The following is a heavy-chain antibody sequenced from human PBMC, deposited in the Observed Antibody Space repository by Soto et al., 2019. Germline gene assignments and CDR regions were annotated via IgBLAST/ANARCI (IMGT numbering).Heavy chain of an antibody. CDR3: AKPQISVAGLFDY. Sequence: PGGSLRLSCAASGVTFSSYAMTWVRQAPGKGLEWVSVISDNGAVTNYADSVKGRFTISRDNSKNTLYLQMNSLRAEDTAVYYCAKPQISVAGLFDYWGQGTLVTVSS. CDR2: ISDNGAVT. CDR1: GVTFSSYA. J-gene: IGHJ4*02. V-gene: IGHV3-23*01. D-gene: IGHD6-19*01.